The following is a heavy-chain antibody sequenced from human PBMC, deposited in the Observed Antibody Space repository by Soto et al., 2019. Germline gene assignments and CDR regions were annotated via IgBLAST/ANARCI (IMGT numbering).Heavy chain of an antibody. V-gene: IGHV4-30-2*01. CDR3: AAREVGDYYNWFDP. Sequence: SETLSLTCAVSGGSISSGGYSWSWIRQPPGKGLEWIGYIYHSGSTYYNPSLKSRVTISVDRSKNQFSLKLSSVTAAGTAVYYCAAREVGDYYNWFDPWGQGTLVTVSS. J-gene: IGHJ5*02. CDR2: IYHSGST. CDR1: GGSISSGGYS. D-gene: IGHD4-17*01.